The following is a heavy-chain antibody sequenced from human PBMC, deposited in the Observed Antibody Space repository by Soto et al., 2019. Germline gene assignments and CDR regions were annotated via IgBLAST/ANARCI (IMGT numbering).Heavy chain of an antibody. Sequence: SETLSLTCAVYGGSFSGYYWSWIRQPPGKGLEWIGEINHSGSTNYNPSLKSRVTISVDTSKNQFSLKLSSVTAADTAVYYCARADIVVVVAATRAFDIWGQGTMVTVSS. V-gene: IGHV4-34*01. CDR3: ARADIVVVVAATRAFDI. J-gene: IGHJ3*02. CDR2: INHSGST. CDR1: GGSFSGYY. D-gene: IGHD2-15*01.